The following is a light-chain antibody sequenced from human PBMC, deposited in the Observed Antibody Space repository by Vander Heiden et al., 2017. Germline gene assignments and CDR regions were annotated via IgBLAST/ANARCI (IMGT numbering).Light chain of an antibody. Sequence: EFVLTQSPATLSLSPGERATLSCRASQSVSSYLAWYQQKPGQAPRLLIYDASNRAAGIPARVSGSGSGTDFTLTISSLEPEDFAVYYCQQRRDWPLTFGGGTKVEIK. CDR2: DAS. V-gene: IGKV3-11*01. J-gene: IGKJ4*01. CDR3: QQRRDWPLT. CDR1: QSVSSY.